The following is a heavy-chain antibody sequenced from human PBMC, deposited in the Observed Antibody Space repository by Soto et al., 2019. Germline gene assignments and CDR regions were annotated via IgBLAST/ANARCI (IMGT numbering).Heavy chain of an antibody. J-gene: IGHJ6*02. CDR1: GFTFRSYS. Sequence: VGSLRLSCGASGFTFRSYSMNWARQAPGTGLAGVSCISSSSSYIYYADSVKGRFTISRDSAKNSLSLQMTTLRAEETAVYYCARDPLRPPVTNGMDVWGQGTTVTVS. V-gene: IGHV3-21*01. CDR3: ARDPLRPPVTNGMDV. CDR2: ISSSSSYI. D-gene: IGHD4-17*01.